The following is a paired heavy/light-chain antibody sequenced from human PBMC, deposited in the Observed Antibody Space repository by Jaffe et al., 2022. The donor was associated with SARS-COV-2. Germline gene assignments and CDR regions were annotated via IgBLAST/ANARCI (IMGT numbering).Heavy chain of an antibody. V-gene: IGHV3-43*01. D-gene: IGHD3-22*01. Sequence: EVQLVESGGVVVQPGGSLRLSCAASGFTFDDYTMHWVRQAPGKGLEWVSLISWDGGSTYYADSVKGRFTISRDNSKNSLYLQMNSLRTEDTALYYCAKGMTPYDSSGYYYLDAFDIWGQGTMVTVSS. J-gene: IGHJ3*02. CDR3: AKGMTPYDSSGYYYLDAFDI. CDR2: ISWDGGST. CDR1: GFTFDDYT.
Light chain of an antibody. CDR1: QSVSSSY. Sequence: EIVLTQSPGTLSLSPGERATLSCRASQSVSSSYLAWYQQKPGQAPRLLIYGASSRATGIPDRFSGSGSGTDFTLTISRLEPEDFAVYYCQQYGSSPPGTFGQGTKVEIK. CDR3: QQYGSSPPGT. V-gene: IGKV3-20*01. J-gene: IGKJ1*01. CDR2: GAS.